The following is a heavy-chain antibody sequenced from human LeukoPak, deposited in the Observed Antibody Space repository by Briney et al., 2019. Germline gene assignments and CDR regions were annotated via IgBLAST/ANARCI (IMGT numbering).Heavy chain of an antibody. CDR1: GHTFTDYY. J-gene: IGHJ4*02. V-gene: IGHV1-2*02. D-gene: IGHD2-21*01. Sequence: ASVKVSSKPSGHTFTDYYMHWVRQAPGQGVKYMGWINLKSGGTTSAQMFQGRVTMTRDTSISTAYMDLSRLTSEDTTVYYCARGHDWGRPFDYWGQGTLVIVSS. CDR3: ARGHDWGRPFDY. CDR2: INLKSGGT.